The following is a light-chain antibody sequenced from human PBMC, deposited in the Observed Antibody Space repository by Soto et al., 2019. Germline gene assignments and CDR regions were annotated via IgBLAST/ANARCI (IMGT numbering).Light chain of an antibody. V-gene: IGKV1-39*01. CDR2: AAS. CDR3: QQSYSTPLT. CDR1: QSISSY. J-gene: IGKJ3*01. Sequence: EIQMTQSPSSLSASVGDRVTITCRASQSISSYLNWYQQKPGKAPKLLIYAASSLQSGVPSRFSGSGSGTDFTLTISSLQPEDFAIYYCQQSYSTPLTFGPGTKVDSK.